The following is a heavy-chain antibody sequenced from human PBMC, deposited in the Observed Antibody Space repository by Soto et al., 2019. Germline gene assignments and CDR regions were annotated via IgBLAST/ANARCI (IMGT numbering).Heavy chain of an antibody. V-gene: IGHV4-59*01. Sequence: QVQLQESGPGLVKPSETLSHTCTVSGGSISSYYWSWIRQPPGKGLEWIGYIYYSGSTNYNPSLKSRVTISVDTSKNQFSLKLSSVTAADTAVYYCAADSGSYPYWYSDLWGRGTLVTVSS. CDR1: GGSISSYY. J-gene: IGHJ2*01. CDR2: IYYSGST. CDR3: AADSGSYPYWYSDL. D-gene: IGHD1-26*01.